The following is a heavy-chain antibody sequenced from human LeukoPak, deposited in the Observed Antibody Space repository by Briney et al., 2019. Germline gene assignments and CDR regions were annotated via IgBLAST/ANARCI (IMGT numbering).Heavy chain of an antibody. CDR1: GLTFNSYS. V-gene: IGHV3-21*01. CDR2: ISSSSSYI. J-gene: IGHJ3*02. D-gene: IGHD1-20*01. CDR3: ALTYITGIVDAFDI. Sequence: GGSLRLSCAASGLTFNSYSMNWVRQAPGKGLEWVSSISSSSSYIYYADSVKGRFTISRDNAKNSLYLQMNSLRAEDTAVYYCALTYITGIVDAFDIWGQGTMVTVSS.